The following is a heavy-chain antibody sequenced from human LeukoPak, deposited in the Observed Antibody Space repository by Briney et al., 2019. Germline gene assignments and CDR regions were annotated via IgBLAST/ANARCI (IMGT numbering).Heavy chain of an antibody. Sequence: SVKVSCKASGGTFSSYAISWVRQAPGQGLEWMGRIIPIFGTANYAQKFQGRVTITTDESTSTAYMELSSLRSEDTAVYYCARDRPTYYYDSSSSANAFDIWGQGTMVTVSS. V-gene: IGHV1-69*05. CDR3: ARDRPTYYYDSSSSANAFDI. J-gene: IGHJ3*02. D-gene: IGHD3-22*01. CDR1: GGTFSSYA. CDR2: IIPIFGTA.